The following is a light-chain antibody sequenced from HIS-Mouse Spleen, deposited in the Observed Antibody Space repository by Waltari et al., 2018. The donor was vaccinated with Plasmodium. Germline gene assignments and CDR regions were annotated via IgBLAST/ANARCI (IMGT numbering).Light chain of an antibody. Sequence: ELVMTQSPATPSVSPGERATLSCRASQSVSSNLAWYQQKPGQAPRLLIYGASTRATGIPARFSGSGSGTEFTLTISSLQSEDCAVYYCQQYNNWSFTFGPGTKVDIK. CDR3: QQYNNWSFT. J-gene: IGKJ3*01. CDR2: GAS. V-gene: IGKV3-15*01. CDR1: QSVSSN.